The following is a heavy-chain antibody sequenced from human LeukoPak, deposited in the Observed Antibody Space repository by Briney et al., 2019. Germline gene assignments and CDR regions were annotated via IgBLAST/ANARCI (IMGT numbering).Heavy chain of an antibody. J-gene: IGHJ3*02. CDR2: IYDSGYT. Sequence: SGTLSLTCAVSGVSNSTSNWWSWIRQPPGKGLEWIGEIYDSGYTNHNPSLKSRVTMSVDKSKNQFSLKLSSVTTADTAVYYCATKEVLAFHIWGQGTMVTVSS. CDR3: ATKEVLAFHI. V-gene: IGHV4-4*02. CDR1: GVSNSTSNW.